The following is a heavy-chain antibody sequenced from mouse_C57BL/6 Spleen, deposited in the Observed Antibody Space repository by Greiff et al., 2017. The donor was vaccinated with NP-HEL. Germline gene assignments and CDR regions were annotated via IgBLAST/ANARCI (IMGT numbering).Heavy chain of an antibody. V-gene: IGHV1-53*01. CDR3: VRSITTVVAPFDY. D-gene: IGHD1-1*01. J-gene: IGHJ2*01. Sequence: VQLQQPGTELVKPGASVKLSCKASGYTFTSYWMHWVKQRPGQGLEWIGNINPSNGGTNYNEKFKSKATLTVDKSSSTAYMQLSSLTSEDSAVYYCVRSITTVVAPFDYWGQGTTLTVSS. CDR1: GYTFTSYW. CDR2: INPSNGGT.